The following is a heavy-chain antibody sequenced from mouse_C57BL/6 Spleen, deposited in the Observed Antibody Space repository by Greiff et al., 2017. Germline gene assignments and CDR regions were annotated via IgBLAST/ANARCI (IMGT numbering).Heavy chain of an antibody. V-gene: IGHV1-39*01. Sequence: LVESGPELVKPGASVKISCKVSGYSFTDYNMNWVKQSHGKSLEWIGVINPNYGTTSYNQKFKGKATLTVDQSSSTAYMQLNSLPSEDSAVYYCASHYYGRGLMDYWGQGTSVTVSS. CDR1: GYSFTDYN. J-gene: IGHJ4*01. CDR3: ASHYYGRGLMDY. CDR2: INPNYGTT. D-gene: IGHD1-1*01.